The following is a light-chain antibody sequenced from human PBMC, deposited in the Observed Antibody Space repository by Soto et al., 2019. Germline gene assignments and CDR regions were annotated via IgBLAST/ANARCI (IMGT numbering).Light chain of an antibody. J-gene: IGLJ1*01. V-gene: IGLV1-44*01. CDR2: SHN. Sequence: QSVLTQPPSASGTPGQRVTISCSGSSSNIGSNTVNWYQQLPGTAPKLLIYSHNQRPSGVPDRFSGSQSGTSASLAISGLQSEDEDDYYCAAWDDSLNGSVFGTGTKLTVL. CDR1: SSNIGSNT. CDR3: AAWDDSLNGSV.